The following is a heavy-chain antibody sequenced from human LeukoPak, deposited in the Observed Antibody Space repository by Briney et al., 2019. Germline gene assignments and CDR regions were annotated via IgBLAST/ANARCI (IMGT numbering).Heavy chain of an antibody. J-gene: IGHJ6*02. CDR1: GFTFSSYS. Sequence: GGSLRLSCAASGFTFSSYSMNWVRQAPGKGLEWVSSISSSSSYIYYADSVKGRFTISRDNAKNSLYLQMNSLKAEDTAVYYCARGGSGYYDILTGYYPYTTWGDYGMDVWGQGTTVTVSS. D-gene: IGHD3-9*01. CDR2: ISSSSSYI. V-gene: IGHV3-21*01. CDR3: ARGGSGYYDILTGYYPYTTWGDYGMDV.